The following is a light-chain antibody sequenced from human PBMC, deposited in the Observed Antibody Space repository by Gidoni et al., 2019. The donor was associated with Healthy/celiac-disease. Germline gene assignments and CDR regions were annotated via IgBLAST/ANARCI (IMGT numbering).Light chain of an antibody. CDR3: QQYNNWPPHT. J-gene: IGKJ2*01. CDR2: GAS. Sequence: EIVMTQSPATLSVSPGERATLSCRASQSVSSNLDWYQQKPGQAPRLLIYGASTRATGIPARFSGSGSGTEFTLTISSLQSEDFAVYYCQQYNNWPPHTFGQGTKLEIK. V-gene: IGKV3-15*01. CDR1: QSVSSN.